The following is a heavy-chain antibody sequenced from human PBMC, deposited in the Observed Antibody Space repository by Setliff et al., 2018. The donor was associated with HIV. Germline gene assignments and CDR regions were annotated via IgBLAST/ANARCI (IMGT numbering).Heavy chain of an antibody. CDR1: GGSLSSGYDY. CDR3: ARTISLFPGIAAAQPWSYYYYMDV. Sequence: PSETLSLTCTVSGGSLSSGYDYWTWIRQPAGKGLEWIGHIYSAGSTNYNPTLTSRVTMSVDMSKNQFSLKLSSVTAADTAVYYCARTISLFPGIAAAQPWSYYYYMDVWGKGTTVTVSS. CDR2: IYSAGST. D-gene: IGHD6-13*01. V-gene: IGHV4-61*09. J-gene: IGHJ6*03.